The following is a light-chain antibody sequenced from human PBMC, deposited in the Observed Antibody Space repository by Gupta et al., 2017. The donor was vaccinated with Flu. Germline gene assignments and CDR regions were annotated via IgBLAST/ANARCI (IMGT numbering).Light chain of an antibody. Sequence: VTPGQPASISCKSTQSLLFSDGKTYLYWYLQKPGQPPQLLIYGVSNRFSGVPDRFSGSGSGTDFTLKISRVEAEDVGLYYCMQTRDAPWTFGQGTRVEIE. CDR1: QSLLFSDGKTY. J-gene: IGKJ1*01. CDR3: MQTRDAPWT. CDR2: GVS. V-gene: IGKV2D-29*01.